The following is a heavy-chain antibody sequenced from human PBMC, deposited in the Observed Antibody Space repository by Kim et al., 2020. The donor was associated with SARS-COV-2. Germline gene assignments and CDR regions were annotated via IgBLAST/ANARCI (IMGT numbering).Heavy chain of an antibody. Sequence: SAQTFQRRGTITADKSTSTAYMELSRLRSGDTAVYYCARDSRYSSGCFDYWGQGTLVTVSS. V-gene: IGHV1-69*04. CDR3: ARDSRYSSGCFDY. J-gene: IGHJ4*02. D-gene: IGHD6-19*01.